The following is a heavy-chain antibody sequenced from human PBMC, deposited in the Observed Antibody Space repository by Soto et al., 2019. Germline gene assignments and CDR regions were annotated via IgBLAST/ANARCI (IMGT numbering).Heavy chain of an antibody. Sequence: QVQLVQSGAEVKKPGSSVKVSCKASGGTFSSYAISWVRQAPGQGLEWMGGIIPIFGTANYAQKFQGRVTIAADKSTRTAYMELASLRSEDTSVDDCPSAGATLGSYFDSWGQGTLVTVSS. V-gene: IGHV1-69*06. CDR2: IIPIFGTA. CDR3: PSAGATLGSYFDS. J-gene: IGHJ4*02. D-gene: IGHD1-26*01. CDR1: GGTFSSYA.